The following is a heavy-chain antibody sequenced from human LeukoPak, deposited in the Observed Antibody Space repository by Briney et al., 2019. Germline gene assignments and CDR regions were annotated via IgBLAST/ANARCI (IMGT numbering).Heavy chain of an antibody. J-gene: IGHJ6*02. CDR3: ARDFRGVPSHGMDV. D-gene: IGHD3-10*01. V-gene: IGHV3-74*03. Sequence: GGSLRLSCAASGFTFSSSWMHWVRQAPAKGLVWVSRINTDGSSTTYADSVKGRFTISRDNAKNTLYLQMNSLRAEDTAVYYCARDFRGVPSHGMDVWGQGTTVTVSS. CDR1: GFTFSSSW. CDR2: INTDGSST.